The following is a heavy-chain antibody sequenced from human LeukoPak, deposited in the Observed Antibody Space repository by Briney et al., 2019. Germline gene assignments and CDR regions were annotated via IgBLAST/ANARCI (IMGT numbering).Heavy chain of an antibody. Sequence: GGSLRLSCAASGFTFSSYGMSWVRQAPGKGLEWVSSISSSSSYIYYADSVKGRFTISRDNAKNSLYLQMNSLRAEDTAVYYCARGTYYDILTGAKELDYWGQGTLVTVSS. CDR2: ISSSSSYI. V-gene: IGHV3-21*01. J-gene: IGHJ4*02. CDR3: ARGTYYDILTGAKELDY. CDR1: GFTFSSYG. D-gene: IGHD3-9*01.